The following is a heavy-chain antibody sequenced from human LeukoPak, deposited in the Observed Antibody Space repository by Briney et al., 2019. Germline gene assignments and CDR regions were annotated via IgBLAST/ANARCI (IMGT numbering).Heavy chain of an antibody. V-gene: IGHV3-48*03. Sequence: GGSLRLSCAASGFTFSSYEMNWVRQAPGKGLEWVSYISSSGSTIYYADSVKGRFTISRDNAKNSLYLQMNSLRAEDTAVYYCARMANWAKVGFDHWGQGTLVTVSS. J-gene: IGHJ4*02. CDR1: GFTFSSYE. CDR2: ISSSGSTI. D-gene: IGHD1-1*01. CDR3: ARMANWAKVGFDH.